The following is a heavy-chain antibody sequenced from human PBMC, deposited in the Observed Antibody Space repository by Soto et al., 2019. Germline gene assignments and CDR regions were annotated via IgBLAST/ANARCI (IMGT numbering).Heavy chain of an antibody. CDR3: AKGGRQWLVTSDFNY. V-gene: IGHV3-74*01. CDR2: INGDASST. Sequence: SCAASGFTFSSYWMHWVRQAPGKGLVWVSRINGDASSTNYADSVKGRFTISRDSSKNTVSLEMTSLRAEDTAVYYCAKGGRQWLVTSDFNYWGQGALVTVSS. CDR1: GFTFSSYW. J-gene: IGHJ4*02. D-gene: IGHD6-19*01.